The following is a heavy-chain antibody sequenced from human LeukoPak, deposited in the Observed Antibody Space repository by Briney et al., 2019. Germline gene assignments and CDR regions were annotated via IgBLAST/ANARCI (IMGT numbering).Heavy chain of an antibody. D-gene: IGHD3-3*01. J-gene: IGHJ4*02. CDR1: GYTFISYA. CDR2: ISAYNGNT. V-gene: IGHV1-18*01. Sequence: GASVKVSCKASGYTFISYAISWVRQAPGQGLEWMGWISAYNGNTNYAQKVQGRVTMTTDTPTSTAYMELRSLRSDDTAVYYCARDAPGNYLRGDYWGQGTLVTVSS. CDR3: ARDAPGNYLRGDY.